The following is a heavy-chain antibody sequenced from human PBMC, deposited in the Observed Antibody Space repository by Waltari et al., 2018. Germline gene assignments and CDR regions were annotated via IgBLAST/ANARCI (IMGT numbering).Heavy chain of an antibody. CDR2: FYSGGTT. CDR1: GFTFGNYA. J-gene: IGHJ6*03. CDR3: AKDSSPFLEHRVYYYYYMDV. Sequence: EVQLLESGGGLVQPGGSLRLSCAASGFTFGNYAMSWVRRAPGRGLEWGSVFYSGGTTYYADSVKGRFTISRDNSKNTLYLQMNSLRAEDTAVYYCAKDSSPFLEHRVYYYYYMDVWGKGTTVTVSS. D-gene: IGHD3-3*01. V-gene: IGHV3-23*03.